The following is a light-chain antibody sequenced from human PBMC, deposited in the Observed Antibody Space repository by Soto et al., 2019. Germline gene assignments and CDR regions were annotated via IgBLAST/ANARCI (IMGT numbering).Light chain of an antibody. V-gene: IGLV2-14*01. Sequence: QSVLTQPASVSGSPGQSITISCTGTSSDVGGYNYVSCYQQHPGKAPKLMIYDVSDRPSGVSNRFSGSKSGNTASLAISGLQAEDEADYYCSSYTSSSTRVFGTGTKLTVL. J-gene: IGLJ1*01. CDR3: SSYTSSSTRV. CDR2: DVS. CDR1: SSDVGGYNY.